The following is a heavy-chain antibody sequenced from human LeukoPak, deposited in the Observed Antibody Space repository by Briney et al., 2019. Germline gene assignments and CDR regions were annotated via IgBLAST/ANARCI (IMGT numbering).Heavy chain of an antibody. V-gene: IGHV3-11*01. J-gene: IGHJ6*03. CDR1: GFPFSDYY. D-gene: IGHD3-16*01. Sequence: GGSLRLSCAASGFPFSDYYMSWIRQAPGKGLEWVSYIGISGSTIYDADSVRGRFTISRDNAKNSLYIQMYSLRAEDTAVYYCARVYIWGSLPDYMDVWGKGTTVTVSS. CDR3: ARVYIWGSLPDYMDV. CDR2: IGISGSTI.